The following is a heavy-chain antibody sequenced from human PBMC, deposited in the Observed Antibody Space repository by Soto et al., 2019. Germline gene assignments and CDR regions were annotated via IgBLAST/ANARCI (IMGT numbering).Heavy chain of an antibody. D-gene: IGHD3-16*01. CDR1: GATFSSST. Sequence: SVKVSCKASGATFSSSTFTWVRQAPGQGLEWMGRIIPMFGITNSAQKLQGRLGITADESTNTVFMDMSSLRSDDTAIYYCATGALTFGGVLNAWGQGTLVTVSS. CDR3: ATGALTFGGVLNA. J-gene: IGHJ4*02. V-gene: IGHV1-69*13. CDR2: IIPMFGIT.